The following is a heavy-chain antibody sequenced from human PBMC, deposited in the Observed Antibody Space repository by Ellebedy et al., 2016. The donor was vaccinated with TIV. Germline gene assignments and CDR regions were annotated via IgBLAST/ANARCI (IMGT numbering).Heavy chain of an antibody. CDR3: ARFTSDYSGDWFGRAFDH. CDR1: GYRFTSYW. D-gene: IGHD2-21*02. Sequence: KVSCKGSGYRFTSYWIGWVRQMPGKGLEWMGIIYPGDSDTRYSPSFQGQVTISADKSISTAYLQWSSLKASDTAMYYCARFTSDYSGDWFGRAFDHWGQGTLVIVSS. CDR2: IYPGDSDT. J-gene: IGHJ4*02. V-gene: IGHV5-51*01.